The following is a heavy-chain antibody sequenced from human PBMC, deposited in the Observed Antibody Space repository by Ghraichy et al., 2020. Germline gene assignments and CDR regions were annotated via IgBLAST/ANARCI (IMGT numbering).Heavy chain of an antibody. J-gene: IGHJ4*02. V-gene: IGHV2-5*02. D-gene: IGHD6-19*01. Sequence: GPTLVKPTQTLTLTCTFSGFSLTTSGVAVGWIRQPPGKALEWLAVIYWDDDKRYSPSLKSRLTITRAASKTQVVLTMTNMDPVDTATYYCAYGAGFDGAYSSGWFLDYWGQGTLVTVSS. CDR1: GFSLTTSGVA. CDR2: IYWDDDK. CDR3: AYGAGFDGAYSSGWFLDY.